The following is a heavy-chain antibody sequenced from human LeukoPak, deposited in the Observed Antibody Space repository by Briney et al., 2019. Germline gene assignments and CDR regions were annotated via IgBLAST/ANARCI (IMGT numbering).Heavy chain of an antibody. CDR3: AKANHQLLWFGELLFDY. Sequence: PGGSLRLSCAASGFSFSSSWMTWVRQAPGQGLEWVANIKPDGSETYSADSLKGRFTISRDNSKNTLYLQMNSLRAEDTAVYYCAKANHQLLWFGELLFDYWGQGTLVTVSS. J-gene: IGHJ4*02. D-gene: IGHD3-10*01. CDR2: IKPDGSET. CDR1: GFSFSSSW. V-gene: IGHV3-7*01.